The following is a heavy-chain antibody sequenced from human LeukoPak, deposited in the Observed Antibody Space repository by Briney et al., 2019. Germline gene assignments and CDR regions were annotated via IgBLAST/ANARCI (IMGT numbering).Heavy chain of an antibody. D-gene: IGHD4-17*01. CDR2: INPNSGGT. J-gene: IGHJ4*02. V-gene: IGHV1-2*02. CDR3: ATYARDYGDYVFGTLGY. CDR1: GYTFTGYY. Sequence: ASVKVSCKASGYTFTGYYMHWVRQAPGQGLEWMGWINPNSGGTNYAQKFQGRVTMTRDTSVSTAYMELSRLRSDDTAVYYCATYARDYGDYVFGTLGYWGQGTLVTVSS.